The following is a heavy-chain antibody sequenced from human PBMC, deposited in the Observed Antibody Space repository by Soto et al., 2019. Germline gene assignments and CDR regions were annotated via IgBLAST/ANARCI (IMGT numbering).Heavy chain of an antibody. CDR3: AKPSGGSYPESRVFDS. Sequence: GGSLRLSCAASGFTFYSSAMSWVRQAPGKGLEWVSAISTTGGNTLYADSVKGRFTISRDNSKNTLYLQMNSLRAEDTAIYYCAKPSGGSYPESRVFDSWGQGXRVTVSS. CDR1: GFTFYSSA. J-gene: IGHJ4*02. CDR2: ISTTGGNT. D-gene: IGHD1-26*01. V-gene: IGHV3-23*01.